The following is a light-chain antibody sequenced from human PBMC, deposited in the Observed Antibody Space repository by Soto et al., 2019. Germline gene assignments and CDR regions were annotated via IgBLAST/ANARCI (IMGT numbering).Light chain of an antibody. J-gene: IGKJ2*02. CDR1: QSISSW. CDR2: DAS. Sequence: DIQMTQSHSTLSASVGDRVTITCRASQSISSWLAWYQQKPGKAPKLLIYDASSLESGVPSRFSGSGSGTEFTLTISSLQPDDVATYYCQQYNSYSGTFGQGTKLEIK. CDR3: QQYNSYSGT. V-gene: IGKV1-5*01.